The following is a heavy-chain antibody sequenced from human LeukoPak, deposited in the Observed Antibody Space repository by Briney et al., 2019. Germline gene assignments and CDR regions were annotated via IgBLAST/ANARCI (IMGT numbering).Heavy chain of an antibody. V-gene: IGHV4-34*01. CDR2: INHSGST. D-gene: IGHD2-15*01. CDR1: GGSFSGYY. Sequence: ASETLSLTCAVYGGSFSGYYWSWIRQPPGKGLEWIGEINHSGSTNYNPSLKSRVTISVDTSKNQFSLKLSSVTAADTAVYYCARVHGGFYFDYWGQGTLVTVSS. CDR3: ARVHGGFYFDY. J-gene: IGHJ4*02.